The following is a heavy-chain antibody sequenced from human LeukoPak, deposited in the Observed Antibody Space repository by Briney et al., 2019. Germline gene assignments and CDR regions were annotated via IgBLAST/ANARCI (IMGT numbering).Heavy chain of an antibody. CDR2: INPNSGGT. Sequence: ASVKVSCKASGYTFTGYYLHWLRQVPAQGLEWMGWINPNSGGTNYAQEFQGRVTMTRDTSITTVYMEQSRLKSDDTAVYHCARAQGREYFPHWGQGTLVTVSS. CDR1: GYTFTGYY. V-gene: IGHV1-2*02. CDR3: ARAQGREYFPH. J-gene: IGHJ1*01.